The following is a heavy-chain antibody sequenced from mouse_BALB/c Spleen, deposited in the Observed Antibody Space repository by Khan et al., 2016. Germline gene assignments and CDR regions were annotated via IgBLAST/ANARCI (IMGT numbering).Heavy chain of an antibody. Sequence: EVQLQETGPGLVKPYQSLSLTFTVTDYSITSDSAWNWIRQFPGNKLEWVGYISYSGSTSYNPSLKSRISIPRDTAKNQFFLRLNSVTTEDTATYYWAEDLGWFAYWGQGTLVTVSA. CDR1: DYSITSDSA. J-gene: IGHJ3*01. CDR2: ISYSGST. V-gene: IGHV3-2*02. CDR3: AEDLGWFAY. D-gene: IGHD4-1*01.